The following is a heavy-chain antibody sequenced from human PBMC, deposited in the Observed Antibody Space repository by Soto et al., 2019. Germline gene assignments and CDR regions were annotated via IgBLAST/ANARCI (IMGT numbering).Heavy chain of an antibody. CDR1: GVSIRDYY. Sequence: QGQLLESGPGLVKPSETLSLTCMFSGVSIRDYYLSWVRLSPGKGLEWIGHVGDVRTTYNPSFKSRVDSSFDTSRSTLALQMTSVTAADTATYYGASLTSAGIYNRHFDRWGQGVPVTVSS. CDR2: VGDVRT. V-gene: IGHV4-59*08. CDR3: ASLTSAGIYNRHFDR. J-gene: IGHJ4*02. D-gene: IGHD1-1*01.